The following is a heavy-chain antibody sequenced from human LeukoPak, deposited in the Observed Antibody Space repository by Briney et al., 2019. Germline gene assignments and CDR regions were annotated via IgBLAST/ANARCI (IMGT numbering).Heavy chain of an antibody. CDR3: AKDNFGAFDY. J-gene: IGHJ4*02. Sequence: GGSLRLSCAASGLTLSSYWMHWVRQAPGKGLVWLSCINSDGSRANYADSVKGRFTISRDNVRNTLFLQLNGLRVEDMAVYYCAKDNFGAFDYWGQGALVTVSS. CDR1: GLTLSSYW. CDR2: INSDGSRA. V-gene: IGHV3-74*01. D-gene: IGHD3-16*01.